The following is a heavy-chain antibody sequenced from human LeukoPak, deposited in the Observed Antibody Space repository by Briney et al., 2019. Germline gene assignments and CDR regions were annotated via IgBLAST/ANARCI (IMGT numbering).Heavy chain of an antibody. CDR1: GGSISSGGYY. J-gene: IGHJ4*02. D-gene: IGHD5-12*01. CDR2: IYYSGST. V-gene: IGHV4-31*03. CDR3: ARHRYDYPDY. Sequence: SETLSLTCTVSGGSISSGGYYWSWIRQHPGKGLEWIGYIYYSGSTYYNPSLKSRVTISVDTSKNQFSLKLSSVTAADTAVYYCARHRYDYPDYWGQGTLVTVSS.